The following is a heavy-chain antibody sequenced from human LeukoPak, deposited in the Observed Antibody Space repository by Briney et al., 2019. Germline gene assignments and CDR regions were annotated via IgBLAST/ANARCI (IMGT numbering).Heavy chain of an antibody. CDR3: ARGRAVGDYYGMDV. Sequence: ASVKVSCKASGYTFTSYGISWVRQAPGQGVEWMGWISAYNGNTNYAQKLQGRITMTTDTSTSTAYMELRSLRSDDTAVYYCARGRAVGDYYGMDVWGQGTTVTVSS. V-gene: IGHV1-18*01. J-gene: IGHJ6*02. CDR1: GYTFTSYG. D-gene: IGHD3-10*01. CDR2: ISAYNGNT.